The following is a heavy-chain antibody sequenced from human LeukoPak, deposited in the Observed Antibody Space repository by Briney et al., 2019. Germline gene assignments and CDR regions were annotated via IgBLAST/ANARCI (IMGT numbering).Heavy chain of an antibody. D-gene: IGHD6-13*01. CDR3: VKHVGSRWSNNRFDP. Sequence: GGSLRLSCAASGFTFGGYSMTWVRQAPGKGLEWVSAVSRFGGTTYYADSAKGRFTISRDNSNNTVYLQMNSLRVGDTALYYCVKHVGSRWSNNRFDPWGQGTLVTVS. CDR2: VSRFGGTT. CDR1: GFTFGGYS. V-gene: IGHV3-23*01. J-gene: IGHJ5*02.